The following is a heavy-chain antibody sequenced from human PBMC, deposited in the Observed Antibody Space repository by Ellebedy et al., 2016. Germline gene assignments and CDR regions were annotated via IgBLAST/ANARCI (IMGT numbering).Heavy chain of an antibody. D-gene: IGHD6-13*01. CDR3: ARVGSSWSDFDY. CDR1: GGSISSYY. J-gene: IGHJ4*02. CDR2: IYTSGST. Sequence: SETLSLTXTVSGGSISSYYWSWIRQPAGKGLEWIGRIYTSGSTNYNPSLKSRVTMSVDTSKNQFSLKLSSVTAADTAVYYCARVGSSWSDFDYWGQGTLVTVSS. V-gene: IGHV4-4*07.